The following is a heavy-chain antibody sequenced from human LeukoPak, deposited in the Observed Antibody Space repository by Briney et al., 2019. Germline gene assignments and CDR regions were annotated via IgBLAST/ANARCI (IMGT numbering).Heavy chain of an antibody. J-gene: IGHJ4*02. CDR3: ARGLYSSGWPFDY. D-gene: IGHD6-19*01. Sequence: SVKVSCKASGGTFSSYTISWVRQAPGQGPEWMGRIIPILGTANYAQKFQGRVTITADKSTSTAYMELSSLRSEDTAVYYCARGLYSSGWPFDYWGQGTLVTVSS. CDR1: GGTFSSYT. CDR2: IIPILGTA. V-gene: IGHV1-69*08.